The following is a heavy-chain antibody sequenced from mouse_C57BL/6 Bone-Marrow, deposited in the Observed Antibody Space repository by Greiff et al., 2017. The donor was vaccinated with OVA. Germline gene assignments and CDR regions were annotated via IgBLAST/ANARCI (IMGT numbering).Heavy chain of an antibody. Sequence: QVQLVESGAELARPGASVKLSCKASGYTFTSYGISWVKQRTGQGLEWIGEIYPRSGNTYYNEKFKGKATLTADKSSSTAYMELRSLTSEDSAVYFCARWDDGYYEGFAYWGQGTLVTVSA. CDR1: GYTFTSYG. V-gene: IGHV1-81*01. D-gene: IGHD2-3*01. CDR2: IYPRSGNT. CDR3: ARWDDGYYEGFAY. J-gene: IGHJ3*01.